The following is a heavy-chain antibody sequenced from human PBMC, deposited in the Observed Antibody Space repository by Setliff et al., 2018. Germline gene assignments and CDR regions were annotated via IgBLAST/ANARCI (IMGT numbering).Heavy chain of an antibody. CDR1: GGTFSSSA. CDR3: ARGFDVGAPRTDSFD. CDR2: IIPLFGTT. D-gene: IGHD1-26*01. Sequence: LVKVSCKTSGGTFSSSAFSWVRQAPAQGLEWIGRIIPLFGTTNFAQNLQDRVTITADQPTETVYMEVRSLRFADTGVYYCARGFDVGAPRTDSFD. V-gene: IGHV1-69*13. J-gene: IGHJ3*02.